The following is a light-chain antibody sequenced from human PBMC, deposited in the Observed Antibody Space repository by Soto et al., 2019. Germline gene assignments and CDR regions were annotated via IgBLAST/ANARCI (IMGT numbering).Light chain of an antibody. J-gene: IGKJ1*01. CDR2: GAS. V-gene: IGKV1-6*01. CDR1: QGIINY. Sequence: AIQLSQSPSSLSASMGDRVTITCRASQGIINYLAWYQQKPGKAPKLLIYGASTLQSGVPSRFSGSGSGTDFTLTISSLQPEDFATYYCLQDYNYPWTFGQGTKVDIK. CDR3: LQDYNYPWT.